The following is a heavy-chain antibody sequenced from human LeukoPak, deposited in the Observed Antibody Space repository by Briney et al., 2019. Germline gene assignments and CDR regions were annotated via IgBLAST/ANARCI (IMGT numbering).Heavy chain of an antibody. V-gene: IGHV4-30-4*01. CDR2: IYYSGST. J-gene: IGHJ4*02. CDR1: GASISTGDYY. CDR3: ARGPNYVRGSYQYFDY. D-gene: IGHD3-16*02. Sequence: SGTLSLTCTASGASISTGDYYWSWIRQSPGKGLEWIGYIYYSGSTSYNPSLRSRLTISVDTSKNQFSLRLTSVTATDTAVYYCARGPNYVRGSYQYFDYWGQGTLVTVSS.